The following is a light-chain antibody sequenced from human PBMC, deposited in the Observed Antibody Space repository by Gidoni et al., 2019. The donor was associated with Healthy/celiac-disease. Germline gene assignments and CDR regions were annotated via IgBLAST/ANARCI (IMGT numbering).Light chain of an antibody. Sequence: QSALTQPASVSWSPGQSNTISCTGTSSDVGSYNLVSWYQQHQGKATKLMIYEVSKRPSGVSNRFSGSKSGNTASLTISGLQAEDEADYYCCSYAGSSPVVFGGGTKLTVL. CDR3: CSYAGSSPVV. J-gene: IGLJ2*01. CDR1: SSDVGSYNL. CDR2: EVS. V-gene: IGLV2-23*02.